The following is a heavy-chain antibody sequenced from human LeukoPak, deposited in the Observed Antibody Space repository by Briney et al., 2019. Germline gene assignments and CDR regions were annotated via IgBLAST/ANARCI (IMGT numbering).Heavy chain of an antibody. CDR2: IYSGGST. Sequence: GRSLRLSCEASGFTFSSYWMHWVRQAPGKGLEWVSVIYSGGSTYYADAVKGRFTISRDNSKNTLYLQMNSRRAEDTAVYYCARGGITMVRGVIGAFDIWGQGTMVTVSS. J-gene: IGHJ3*02. CDR1: GFTFSSYW. V-gene: IGHV3-53*01. CDR3: ARGGITMVRGVIGAFDI. D-gene: IGHD3-10*01.